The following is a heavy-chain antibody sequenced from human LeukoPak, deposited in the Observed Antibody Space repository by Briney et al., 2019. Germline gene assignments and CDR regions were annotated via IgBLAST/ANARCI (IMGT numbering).Heavy chain of an antibody. CDR1: GFTFSSYA. V-gene: IGHV3-30-3*01. Sequence: PGRSLSLSCAASGFTFSSYAMHWVRQAPGKGLEWVAVISYDGSNKYYADSVKGRFTLSRDNAKSSLYLQMNSLRAEDTAVYYCASPIAVAPSWGQGTLVTVSS. J-gene: IGHJ4*02. CDR2: ISYDGSNK. CDR3: ASPIAVAPS. D-gene: IGHD6-19*01.